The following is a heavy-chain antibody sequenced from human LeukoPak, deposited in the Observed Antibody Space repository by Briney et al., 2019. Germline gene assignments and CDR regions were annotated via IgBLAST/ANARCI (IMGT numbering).Heavy chain of an antibody. CDR2: ISAYNGNT. V-gene: IGHV1-18*01. CDR1: GYTFTSYG. D-gene: IGHD5-18*01. J-gene: IGHJ6*02. CDR3: ARGEDTAMVTHGMDI. Sequence: ASVKVSCKASGYTFTSYGISWVRQAPGQGLEWMGWISAYNGNTNYAQKFQGRVTMTTDTSTSTAYMELRSLRSDDTAVYYCARGEDTAMVTHGMDIWGQGTTVTVSS.